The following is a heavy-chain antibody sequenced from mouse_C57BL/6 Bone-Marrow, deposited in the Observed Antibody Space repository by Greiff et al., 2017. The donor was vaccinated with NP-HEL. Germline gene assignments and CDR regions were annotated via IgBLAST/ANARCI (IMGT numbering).Heavy chain of an antibody. V-gene: IGHV1-78*01. Sequence: QVQLQQSDAELVKPGASVKISCKVSGYTFTDHTIHWMKQRPEQGLEWIGYIYPRDGSTKYNEKFKGKATLTADKSSSTAYMQLNSLTSEDSAVYFCARGRYYGSSPPYAMDYWGQGTSVTVSS. J-gene: IGHJ4*01. CDR2: IYPRDGST. CDR1: GYTFTDHT. CDR3: ARGRYYGSSPPYAMDY. D-gene: IGHD1-1*01.